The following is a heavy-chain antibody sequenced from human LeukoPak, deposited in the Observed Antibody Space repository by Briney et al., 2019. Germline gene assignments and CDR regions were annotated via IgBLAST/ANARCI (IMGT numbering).Heavy chain of an antibody. V-gene: IGHV4-39*01. CDR1: GGSISSSSYY. D-gene: IGHD1-26*01. CDR3: ATRRSGSHPYY. J-gene: IGHJ4*02. CDR2: IYYSGST. Sequence: ASETLSLTCTVSGGSISSSSYYWGWIRQPPGKGLEWIGSIYYSGSTYYNPSLKSRVTISVDTSKNQFSLRLSSVTATDTAVYYCATRRSGSHPYYWGQGTLVTVSS.